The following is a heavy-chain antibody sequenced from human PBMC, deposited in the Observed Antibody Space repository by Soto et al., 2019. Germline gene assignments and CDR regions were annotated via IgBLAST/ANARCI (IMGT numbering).Heavy chain of an antibody. J-gene: IGHJ6*02. CDR3: TRHDSNYDFWSGSPPRYGMDV. CDR2: FHSSGAT. D-gene: IGHD3-3*01. V-gene: IGHV4-30-4*01. CDR1: GGSISSADYY. Sequence: SETLSLTCTVSGGSISSADYYWSWIRQPPGKGLEWIGYFHSSGATYKDPSLKSRVTISVDTPKNQISLKLDSVTAADTAVYYCTRHDSNYDFWSGSPPRYGMDVWGQGTTVT.